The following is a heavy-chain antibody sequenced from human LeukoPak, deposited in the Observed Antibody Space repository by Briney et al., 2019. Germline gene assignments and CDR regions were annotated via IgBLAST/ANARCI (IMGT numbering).Heavy chain of an antibody. CDR2: INSNGDEI. CDR3: ANWIGSSSRDY. J-gene: IGHJ4*02. CDR1: GFTFSTYA. V-gene: IGHV3-23*01. D-gene: IGHD6-6*01. Sequence: GASLRLSCAASGFTFSTYAMTWVRQAPGKGLEWVSGINSNGDEIYYADSVRGRFTISRDNSNNALYLQMDSLRTEDTAVYYCANWIGSSSRDYWGQGTLVTVSS.